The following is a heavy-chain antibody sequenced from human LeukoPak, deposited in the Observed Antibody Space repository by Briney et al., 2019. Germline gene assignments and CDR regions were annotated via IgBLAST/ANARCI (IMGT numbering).Heavy chain of an antibody. V-gene: IGHV4-39*01. J-gene: IGHJ4*02. Sequence: SETLSLTCTVSSGSISSSSYYWGWIRQPPGKGLEWIGSIYYSGSTYYNPSLKSRVTISVDTSKNQFSLKLSSVTAADTAVYYCARIRGYSYGYRFYFDYWGQGTLVTVSS. CDR2: IYYSGST. CDR1: SGSISSSSYY. CDR3: ARIRGYSYGYRFYFDY. D-gene: IGHD5-18*01.